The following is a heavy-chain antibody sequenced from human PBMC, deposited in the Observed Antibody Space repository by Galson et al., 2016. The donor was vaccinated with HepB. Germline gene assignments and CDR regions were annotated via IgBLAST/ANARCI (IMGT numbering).Heavy chain of an antibody. J-gene: IGHJ4*02. CDR2: SYHSGDT. D-gene: IGHD6-19*01. CDR3: TVSSGWYQIDF. V-gene: IGHV4-4*02. Sequence: LFLTCAVSGGSLSDGGGWSWVRQTPGKGLEWIGESYHSGDTRYNPSLKSRVTISLDKSKNQFSLNLNSVTAADMAVYYCTVSSGWYQIDFWGQGILVTVSS. CDR1: GGSLSDGGG.